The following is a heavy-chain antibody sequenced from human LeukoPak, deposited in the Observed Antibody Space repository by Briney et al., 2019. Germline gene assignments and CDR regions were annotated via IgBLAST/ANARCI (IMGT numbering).Heavy chain of an antibody. J-gene: IGHJ4*02. D-gene: IGHD3-22*01. V-gene: IGHV4-59*01. Sequence: PSETLSLTCTVSGGSISSYYWSWIRQPPGKGLEWIGYIYYSGSTNYNPSLKSRVTISVDTSKNQFSLKLSSVTAADTAVHYCARAGSDYDSSGYVDYWGQGTLVTVSS. CDR3: ARAGSDYDSSGYVDY. CDR2: IYYSGST. CDR1: GGSISSYY.